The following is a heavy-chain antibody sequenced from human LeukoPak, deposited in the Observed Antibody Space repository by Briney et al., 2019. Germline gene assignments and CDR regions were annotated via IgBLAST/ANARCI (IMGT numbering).Heavy chain of an antibody. CDR3: ARDTALAPDYYYYYMDV. J-gene: IGHJ6*03. CDR1: GFTFSSYG. V-gene: IGHV3-21*01. Sequence: GGSLRLSCAASGFTFSSYGMSWVRQAPGKGLEWVSSITSTSTYIYYADSVKGRFTISRDNAKNSLFPQMNSLRAEDTAVYYCARDTALAPDYYYYYMDVWGKGTTVTISS. D-gene: IGHD5-18*01. CDR2: ITSTSTYI.